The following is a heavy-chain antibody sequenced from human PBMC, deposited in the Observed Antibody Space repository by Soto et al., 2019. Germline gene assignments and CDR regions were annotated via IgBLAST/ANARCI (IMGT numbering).Heavy chain of an antibody. CDR3: ARSGGSSSPATRYFEY. J-gene: IGHJ4*02. D-gene: IGHD6-6*01. Sequence: GGSLRLSCAASGFTFSSYAMHWVRQAPGKGLEWVAVISYDGSNKYYADSVQGRFTISRDNSKNMLYLQMNSLRGEDSAVYNCARSGGSSSPATRYFEYWGQGTPVTVSS. CDR2: ISYDGSNK. V-gene: IGHV3-30-3*01. CDR1: GFTFSSYA.